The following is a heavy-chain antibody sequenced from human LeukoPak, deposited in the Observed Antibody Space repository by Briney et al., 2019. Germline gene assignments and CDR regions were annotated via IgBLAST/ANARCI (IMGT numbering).Heavy chain of an antibody. Sequence: PGGSLRLSCAASGFTFSSYGMHWVRQAPGKGLEWVAVISYDGSNKYYADSVKGRFTISRDNSKNTMYLQMNSLRAEDKAVYYCARVYSSSRVLYMDVWGKGTTVTVSS. CDR3: ARVYSSSRVLYMDV. CDR1: GFTFSSYG. V-gene: IGHV3-30*03. J-gene: IGHJ6*03. CDR2: ISYDGSNK. D-gene: IGHD6-6*01.